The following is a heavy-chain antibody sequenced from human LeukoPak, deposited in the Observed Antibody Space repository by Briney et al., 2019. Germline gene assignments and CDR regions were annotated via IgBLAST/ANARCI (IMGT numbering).Heavy chain of an antibody. J-gene: IGHJ4*02. CDR1: GFTFSSYS. Sequence: GGSLGLSCAASGFTFSSYSMNWVRQAPGKGLEWVSYISSSSSTIYYADSVKGRFTISRDNAKNSLYLQMNSLRAEDTAVYYCARELSTLRLGELSAWGQGTLVTVSS. CDR2: ISSSSSTI. D-gene: IGHD3-16*02. CDR3: ARELSTLRLGELSA. V-gene: IGHV3-48*04.